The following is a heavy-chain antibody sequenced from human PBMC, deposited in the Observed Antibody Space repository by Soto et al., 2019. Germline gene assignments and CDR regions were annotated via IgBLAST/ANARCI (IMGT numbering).Heavy chain of an antibody. D-gene: IGHD2-21*01. J-gene: IGHJ4*02. Sequence: QVQLVQSGPEVKKPGASVKVSCKTSGYTFTRFGISWVRQAPGQGLEWMGWITTDKGKTNYAQKFQGRVTVTTDTSTSTAYMELRSLRSDDTAVYYCATRSPAYDYWGQGTLVTVSS. CDR2: ITTDKGKT. CDR3: ATRSPAYDY. V-gene: IGHV1-18*01. CDR1: GYTFTRFG.